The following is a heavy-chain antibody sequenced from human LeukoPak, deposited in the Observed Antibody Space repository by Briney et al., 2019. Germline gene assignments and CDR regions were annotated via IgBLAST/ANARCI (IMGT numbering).Heavy chain of an antibody. J-gene: IGHJ4*02. CDR1: GGTFSSYA. V-gene: IGHV1-24*01. D-gene: IGHD3-22*01. CDR3: ATNSKAGYYYADY. CDR2: FDPEDGET. Sequence: ASVTVSCTASGGTFSSYAISWVRQAPGKGLEWMGGFDPEDGETICAQKFQGRVTMTEDTSTDTAYMELSSLRSEDTAVYYCATNSKAGYYYADYWGQGTLVTVSS.